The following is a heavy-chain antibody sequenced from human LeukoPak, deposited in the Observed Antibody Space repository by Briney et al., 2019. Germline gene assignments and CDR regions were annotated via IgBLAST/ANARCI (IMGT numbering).Heavy chain of an antibody. J-gene: IGHJ5*01. D-gene: IGHD3-3*01. CDR1: GFIFSSYS. Sequence: PGGSLRLSCEASGFIFSSYSMNWVRQAPGKGLEWVSSISSGSSFIHYADSVKGRFTISRDNAKNSLYLQMNSLTDEDTAVYYCARDLFGTRSWFDSWGQGTLVTVSS. V-gene: IGHV3-21*01. CDR2: ISSGSSFI. CDR3: ARDLFGTRSWFDS.